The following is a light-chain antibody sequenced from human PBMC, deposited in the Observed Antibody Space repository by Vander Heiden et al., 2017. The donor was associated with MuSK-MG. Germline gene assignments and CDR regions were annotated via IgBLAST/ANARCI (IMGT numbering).Light chain of an antibody. CDR1: LDISDY. CDR2: GAS. CDR3: QKGNRTPRT. Sequence: DIQMTQSPSSLSASVGDRVTITCRASLDISDYVAWYQHKPGTVPKLLISGASTLQSGVPSRFSGSGSGTDFTLTISSLHPEDVATYYCQKGNRTPRTFGGWTKVEI. V-gene: IGKV1-27*01. J-gene: IGKJ4*01.